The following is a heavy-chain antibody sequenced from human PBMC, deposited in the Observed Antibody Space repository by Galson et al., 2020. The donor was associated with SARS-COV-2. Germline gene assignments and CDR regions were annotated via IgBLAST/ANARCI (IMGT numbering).Heavy chain of an antibody. Sequence: KGLEWIGSIYHSGSTYYNPSLKSRVTISVDTSKNQFSLKLSSVTAADTAVYYCARGYSSSWYFGWGQGTLVTVSS. J-gene: IGHJ4*02. D-gene: IGHD6-13*01. V-gene: IGHV4-38-2*02. CDR2: IYHSGST. CDR3: ARGYSSSWYFG.